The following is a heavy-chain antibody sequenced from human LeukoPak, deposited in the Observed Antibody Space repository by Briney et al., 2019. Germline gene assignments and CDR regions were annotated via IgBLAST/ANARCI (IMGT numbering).Heavy chain of an antibody. CDR1: GFVFSSYW. CDR2: INSDGSST. D-gene: IGHD3-3*01. Sequence: GGSLRLSCAASGFVFSSYWMHWVRQAPGKGLVWVSRINSDGSSTSYADSVKGRFTISRDNAKNTLYLQMNSLRAEDTAVYYCARDPPYYDFWSGYPSLLYGMDVWGQGTTVTVSS. CDR3: ARDPPYYDFWSGYPSLLYGMDV. V-gene: IGHV3-74*01. J-gene: IGHJ6*02.